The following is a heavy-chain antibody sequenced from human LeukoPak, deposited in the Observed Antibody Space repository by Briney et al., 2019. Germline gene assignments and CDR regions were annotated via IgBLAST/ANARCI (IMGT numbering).Heavy chain of an antibody. D-gene: IGHD2-15*01. CDR2: INHSGST. V-gene: IGHV4-34*01. CDR3: ARGPQGVVLRWFDP. CDR1: GGSFRGYY. Sequence: SETLSLTRAVHGGSFRGYYWSWIRQPPAKGLEWIGEINHSGSTNYNPSLKSRVTISVDTSKNQFSLKLSSVTAADTAVYYCARGPQGVVLRWFDPWGQGTLVTVSS. J-gene: IGHJ5*02.